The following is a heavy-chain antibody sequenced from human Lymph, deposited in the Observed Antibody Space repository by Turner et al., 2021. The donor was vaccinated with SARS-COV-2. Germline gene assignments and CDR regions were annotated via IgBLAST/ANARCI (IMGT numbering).Heavy chain of an antibody. V-gene: IGHV4-59*01. CDR1: GGSMNSNY. D-gene: IGHD2-21*02. J-gene: IGHJ5*02. CDR3: ARETVNNWVDP. Sequence: QAQLQESGPRLVKPLETLSLTCTVSGGSMNSNYWSWIRQPPGKRLEWIGYIYYRGSTNYNPSLESRVSISVDTSRNQFSLNLTSVTAADTAIYYCARETVNNWVDPWGQGTLVTVSS. CDR2: IYYRGST.